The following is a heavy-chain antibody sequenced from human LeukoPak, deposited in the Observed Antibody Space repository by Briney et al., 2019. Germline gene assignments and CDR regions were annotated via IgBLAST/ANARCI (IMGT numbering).Heavy chain of an antibody. CDR1: GGSISSGGYY. Sequence: SETLSLTCSVSGGSISSGGYYWNWIRQHPGKGLEWIGYIYHSGSTNYNPSLKSRVTISVDTSKNQFSLKLSSVTAADTAVYYCARHARYYDYVWGSYLAQYYFDYWGQGTLVTVSS. J-gene: IGHJ4*02. D-gene: IGHD3-16*02. CDR2: IYHSGST. CDR3: ARHARYYDYVWGSYLAQYYFDY. V-gene: IGHV4-31*03.